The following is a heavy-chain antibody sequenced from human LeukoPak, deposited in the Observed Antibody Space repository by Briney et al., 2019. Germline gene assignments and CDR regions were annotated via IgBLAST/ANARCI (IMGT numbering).Heavy chain of an antibody. CDR1: GYTFTSYY. CDR2: INPSGGST. V-gene: IGHV1-46*01. D-gene: IGHD6-6*01. J-gene: IGHJ6*03. CDR3: ARVAAARPNYYYMDV. Sequence: GASVKVSCKASGYTFTSYYMHWVRQAPGQGLEWMGIINPSGGSTSYAQKFQGRVTMTRDTSTSTVYMELSSLRSEDTAVYYCARVAAARPNYYYMDVWGKGTTVTVSS.